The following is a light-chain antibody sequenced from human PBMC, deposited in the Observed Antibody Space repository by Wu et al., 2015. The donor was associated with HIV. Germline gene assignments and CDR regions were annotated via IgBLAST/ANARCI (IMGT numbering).Light chain of an antibody. J-gene: IGKJ5*01. Sequence: AIRLTQSPSSLSASMGDRVNITCRASQDISTYLAWYQQTPGKAPRVLIYDASTLQNGVSSRFSGSGSGTDFTLTISGLQREDFAVYFCQQLNSFPLTFGQGSRLEI. V-gene: IGKV1-13*02. CDR1: QDISTY. CDR3: QQLNSFPLT. CDR2: DAS.